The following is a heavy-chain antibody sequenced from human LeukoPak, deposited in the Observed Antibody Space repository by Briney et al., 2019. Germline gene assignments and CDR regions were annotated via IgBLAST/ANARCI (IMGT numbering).Heavy chain of an antibody. CDR3: VRGAFYTD. CDR1: AYIFTTFD. V-gene: IGHV1-8*02. CDR2: MKPDSGRT. Sequence: ASVKVSCKASAYIFTTFDINWVRQASGQGLEWMGWMKPDSGRTGYAQKFQGRVTMTRDTSTSTSYMELHSLTSEDTAVYYCVRGAFYTDWGQGTPVTVSS. D-gene: IGHD3-16*01. J-gene: IGHJ4*02.